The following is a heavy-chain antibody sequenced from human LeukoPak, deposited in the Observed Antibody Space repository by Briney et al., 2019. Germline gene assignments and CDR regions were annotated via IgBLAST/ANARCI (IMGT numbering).Heavy chain of an antibody. J-gene: IGHJ4*02. D-gene: IGHD3-10*01. V-gene: IGHV3-74*01. Sequence: GGSLRLSCAASGYSFSSYWMHWVRQVPGKALVWVSRIDNYGRTTDYADSVKGRFTISRDNVQNTLYLQMNSLNAEDTAVYYCARDVGGAGSFWGQGTLVTVSS. CDR2: IDNYGRTT. CDR3: ARDVGGAGSF. CDR1: GYSFSSYW.